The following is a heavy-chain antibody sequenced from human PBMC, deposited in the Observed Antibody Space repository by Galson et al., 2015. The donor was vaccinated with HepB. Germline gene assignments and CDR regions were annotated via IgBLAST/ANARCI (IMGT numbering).Heavy chain of an antibody. D-gene: IGHD1-1*01. CDR3: ARARRHYSPGWNVDF. Sequence: SVRVSCKASGVTFGSYAMSWVRQAPGQGLEWMGRISPSLGIAYYAQKFQGRVTITADKSTSTPYMELNSLRSEDTAVYYCARARRHYSPGWNVDFWGQGTLVTVSS. V-gene: IGHV1-69*04. J-gene: IGHJ4*02. CDR1: GVTFGSYA. CDR2: ISPSLGIA.